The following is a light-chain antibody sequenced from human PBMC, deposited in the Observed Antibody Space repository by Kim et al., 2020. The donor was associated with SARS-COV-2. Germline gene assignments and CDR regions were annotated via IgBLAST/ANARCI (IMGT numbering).Light chain of an antibody. J-gene: IGKJ2*01. CDR2: AAS. CDR1: QSITSS. Sequence: SASVGDRVPITCPASQSITSSLDWYQQKPGKAPKLLIYAASSLQAGVPSRISGSGSGTDFALTISSVQPEDFATYYCQQSYSTPYTFGQGTKLEI. V-gene: IGKV1-39*01. CDR3: QQSYSTPYT.